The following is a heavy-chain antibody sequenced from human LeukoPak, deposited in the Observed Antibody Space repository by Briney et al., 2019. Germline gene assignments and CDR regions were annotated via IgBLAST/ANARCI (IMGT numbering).Heavy chain of an antibody. D-gene: IGHD3-9*01. V-gene: IGHV3-21*01. J-gene: IGHJ3*02. CDR1: GFTFSSYS. CDR2: ISSSSSYI. CDR3: ARELTVSDAFDI. Sequence: GGSLRLSCAASGFTFSSYSMTWVRQAPGKGLEWVSSISSSSSYIYYADSVKGRFTISRDNAKNSLYLQMNSLRAEDTAVYYCARELTVSDAFDIWGQGTMVAVSS.